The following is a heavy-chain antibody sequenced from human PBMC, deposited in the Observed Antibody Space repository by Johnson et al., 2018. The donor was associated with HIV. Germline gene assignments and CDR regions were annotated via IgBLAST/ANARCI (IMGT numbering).Heavy chain of an antibody. Sequence: QVQLVESGGGVVQPGRSLRLSCAASGFTFSSYAMHWVRQAPGKGLEWVGRIKSKTDGGTTDYAAPVKGRFTISRDNSKNTLYLQMHSLRAEDTAVYYCARLRGAFDIWGQGTMVTVSS. CDR2: KSKTDGGTT. CDR3: ARLRGAFDI. CDR1: GFTFSSYA. V-gene: IGHV3-30*04. J-gene: IGHJ3*02.